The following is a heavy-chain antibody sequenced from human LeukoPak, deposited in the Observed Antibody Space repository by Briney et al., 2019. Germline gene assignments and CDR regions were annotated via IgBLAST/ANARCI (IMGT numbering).Heavy chain of an antibody. CDR1: GGSISSGGYY. V-gene: IGHV4-61*08. Sequence: NPSETLSLTCTVSGGSISSGGYYWSWIRQPPGKGLEWIGYIYYSGSTNYNPSLKSRVTISVDTSKNQFSLKLSSVTAADTAVYYCARGEQYYDILTGFYYYYYMDVWGKGTTVTVSS. CDR2: IYYSGST. CDR3: ARGEQYYDILTGFYYYYYMDV. J-gene: IGHJ6*03. D-gene: IGHD3-9*01.